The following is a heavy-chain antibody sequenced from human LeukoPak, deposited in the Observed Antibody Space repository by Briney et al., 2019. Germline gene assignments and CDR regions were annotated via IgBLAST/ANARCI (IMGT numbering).Heavy chain of an antibody. V-gene: IGHV3-23*01. CDR3: GKDLVDAFDI. D-gene: IGHD2-2*01. CDR2: VGGDDAT. Sequence: GGSLRLSCAASGFIFSDYAMNWVRQAPGKGLGWVSVVGGDDATYYKDSVKGRFTISRDNSKNTLHLQMNSLRADDTAVYYCGKDLVDAFDIWGQGTMVTVSS. J-gene: IGHJ3*02. CDR1: GFIFSDYA.